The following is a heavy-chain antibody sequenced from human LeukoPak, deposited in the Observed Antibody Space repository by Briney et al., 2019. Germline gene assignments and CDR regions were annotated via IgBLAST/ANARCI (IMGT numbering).Heavy chain of an antibody. CDR2: ISSSSSYI. V-gene: IGHV3-21*01. CDR3: AKAIAVAGKALGY. CDR1: GFTFSSYS. J-gene: IGHJ4*02. Sequence: GGSLRLSCAASGFTFSSYSMNWVRQAPGKGLEWVSSISSSSSYIYYADSVKGRFTISRDNSKNTLYLQMNSLRAEDTAVYYCAKAIAVAGKALGYWGQGTLVTVSS. D-gene: IGHD6-19*01.